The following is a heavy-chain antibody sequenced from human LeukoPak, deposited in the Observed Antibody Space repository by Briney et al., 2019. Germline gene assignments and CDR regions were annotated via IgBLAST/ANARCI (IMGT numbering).Heavy chain of an antibody. CDR2: IKQDGSER. CDR1: GFTFSSYW. V-gene: IGHV3-7*03. D-gene: IGHD3-10*01. CDR3: AREMVRGLDFDY. J-gene: IGHJ4*02. Sequence: HSGGSLRLSCAASGFTFSSYWVSWVRQAPGKGLEWVANIKQDGSERYYVDSVKGRFTISRDNAKNSLYLQMNSLRAEDTAVYYCAREMVRGLDFDYWGQGTLVTVSS.